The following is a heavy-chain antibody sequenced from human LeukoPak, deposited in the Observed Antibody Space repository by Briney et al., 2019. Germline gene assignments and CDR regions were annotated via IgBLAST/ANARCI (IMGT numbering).Heavy chain of an antibody. CDR2: LSSSGGST. CDR3: AKDYSGSYGY. D-gene: IGHD1-26*01. Sequence: GGTLRLSCAASGFTFSNYGMNWVRQAPGKGLEWVSALSSSGGSTYYADSVKGRFTISRDNSKNTLYLQMNSLRAEDTAVYYCAKDYSGSYGYWGQGTLVTVSS. CDR1: GFTFSNYG. V-gene: IGHV3-23*01. J-gene: IGHJ4*02.